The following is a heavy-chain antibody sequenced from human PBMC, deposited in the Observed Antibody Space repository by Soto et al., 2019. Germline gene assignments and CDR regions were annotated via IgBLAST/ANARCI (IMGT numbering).Heavy chain of an antibody. CDR1: GFTFDDYA. V-gene: IGHV3-9*01. CDR3: AKDVSAVAGFDY. J-gene: IGHJ4*02. Sequence: EVQLVESGGGLVQPGRSLRLSCAASGFTFDDYAMHWVRQAPGKGLEWVSGISWNSGSIGYADSVKGRFTISRDNAKNSLYLQMNSLRAEDTALYYCAKDVSAVAGFDYWGQGTLVTVSS. D-gene: IGHD6-19*01. CDR2: ISWNSGSI.